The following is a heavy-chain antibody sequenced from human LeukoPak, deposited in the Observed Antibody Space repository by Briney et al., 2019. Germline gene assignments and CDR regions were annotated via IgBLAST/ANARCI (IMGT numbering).Heavy chain of an antibody. V-gene: IGHV3-30*18. CDR3: AKAVGATQRGYFDY. J-gene: IGHJ4*02. D-gene: IGHD1-26*01. Sequence: GRSLRLSCAASRFTFSSYGMHWVRQAPGKGLEWVAVISYDGSNKYYADPVKGRFTISRDNSKNTLYLQMNSLRGEDTAVYYCAKAVGATQRGYFDYWGQGTLVTVSS. CDR2: ISYDGSNK. CDR1: RFTFSSYG.